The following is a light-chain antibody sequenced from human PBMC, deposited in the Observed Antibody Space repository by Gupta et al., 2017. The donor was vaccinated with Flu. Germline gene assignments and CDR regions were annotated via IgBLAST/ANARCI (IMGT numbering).Light chain of an antibody. V-gene: IGLV1-40*01. CDR3: QSYDSSLTAWV. J-gene: IGLJ3*02. Sequence: SNIGADFDVHWYQHFPGTAPKLLIFDNNNRPSGVPDRFSGSRSGTSASLAITGLQAEDEADYYCQSYDSSLTAWVFGGGTKLTVL. CDR2: DNN. CDR1: SNIGADFD.